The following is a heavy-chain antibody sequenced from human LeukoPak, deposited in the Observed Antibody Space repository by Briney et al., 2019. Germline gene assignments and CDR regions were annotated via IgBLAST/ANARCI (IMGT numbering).Heavy chain of an antibody. Sequence: QPGGSLRLSCAASGFTFSNYAMSWVRQAPGKGLEWVSGISGSGGSTYYADSVKGRFTISRDNSKNTLYLQMNSLRAEDTAVYYCAKDDESSSGLMARTFDYWGQGTLVTVSS. CDR1: GFTFSNYA. CDR2: ISGSGGST. J-gene: IGHJ4*02. V-gene: IGHV3-23*01. D-gene: IGHD6-19*01. CDR3: AKDDESSSGLMARTFDY.